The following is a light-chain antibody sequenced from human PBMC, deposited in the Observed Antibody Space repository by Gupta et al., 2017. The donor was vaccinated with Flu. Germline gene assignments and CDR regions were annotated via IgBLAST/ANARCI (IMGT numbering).Light chain of an antibody. CDR3: QQRYSTLRVT. Sequence: IKLTKSPSSLSAYVGAGVPITCRAGQSIKVILSWYQQRPGKAATLLIYSASNLQSGVPSWLISSRSWTEFTLIIISLQPDDFVTDYCQQRYSTLRVTFGPGTKVDIK. V-gene: IGKV1-39*01. CDR1: QSIKVI. CDR2: SAS. J-gene: IGKJ3*01.